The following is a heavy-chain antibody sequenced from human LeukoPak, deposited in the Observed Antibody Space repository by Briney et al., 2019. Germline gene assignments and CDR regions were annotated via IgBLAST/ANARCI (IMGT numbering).Heavy chain of an antibody. J-gene: IGHJ3*02. D-gene: IGHD3-22*01. Sequence: ALVKVSCKASGYTFTSYGISWVRQAPGRGLEWMGWISAYNGNTNYAQKLQGRVTMTTDTSTSTAYMELRSLRSDDTAVYYCARGFSDYYYDSSGYAFDIWGQGTMVTVSS. CDR2: ISAYNGNT. CDR3: ARGFSDYYYDSSGYAFDI. V-gene: IGHV1-18*01. CDR1: GYTFTSYG.